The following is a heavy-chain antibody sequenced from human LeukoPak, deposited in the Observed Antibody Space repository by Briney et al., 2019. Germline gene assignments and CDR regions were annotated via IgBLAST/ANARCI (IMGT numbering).Heavy chain of an antibody. CDR3: ATPSEDAFDI. CDR2: FDPEDGET. CDR1: GYTLTELS. Sequence: ASVEVSCKVSGYTLTELSMHWVRQAPGKGLEWMGGFDPEDGETIYAQKFQGRVTMTEDTSTDTAYMELSSLRPEDTAVYYCATPSEDAFDIWGQGTMVTVSS. J-gene: IGHJ3*02. V-gene: IGHV1-24*01.